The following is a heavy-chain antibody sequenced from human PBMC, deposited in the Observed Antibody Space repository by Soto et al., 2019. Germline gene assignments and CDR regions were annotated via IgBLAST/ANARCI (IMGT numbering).Heavy chain of an antibody. CDR1: GFTFSSYA. D-gene: IGHD3-22*01. CDR2: ISYDGSNK. J-gene: IGHJ4*02. Sequence: LRLSCAASGFTFSSYAMHWVRQAPGKGLEWVAVISYDGSNKYYADSVKGRFTISRDNSKNTLYLQMNSLRAEDTAVYYCACSYDSSGYAFDYWGQGTLVTVSS. V-gene: IGHV3-30-3*01. CDR3: ACSYDSSGYAFDY.